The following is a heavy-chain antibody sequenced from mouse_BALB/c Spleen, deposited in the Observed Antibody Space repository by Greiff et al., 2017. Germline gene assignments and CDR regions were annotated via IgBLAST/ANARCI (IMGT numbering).Heavy chain of an antibody. CDR1: GYTFTDYY. CDR3: AYGPAWFAY. D-gene: IGHD1-1*02. Sequence: VQLQQSGPELVKPGASVKMSCKASGYTFTDYYMDWVKQSHGESFEWIGRVNPYNGGTSYNQKFKGKATLTVDKSSSTAYMELNSLTSEDSAVYYCAYGPAWFAYWGQGTLVTVSA. J-gene: IGHJ3*01. V-gene: IGHV1-19*01. CDR2: VNPYNGGT.